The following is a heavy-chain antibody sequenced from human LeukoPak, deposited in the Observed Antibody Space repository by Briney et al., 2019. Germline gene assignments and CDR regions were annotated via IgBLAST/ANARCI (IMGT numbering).Heavy chain of an antibody. V-gene: IGHV3-48*03. CDR1: GFTFSSYE. Sequence: GGSLRLSCAASGFTFSSYEMNWVRQAPGKGLEWVSYISSSGSTIYYADSVKGRFTISRDNAKNSLYLQMNSLRAEDTDVYYCARVSVATAYDAFDIWGQGTMVTVSS. CDR3: ARVSVATAYDAFDI. J-gene: IGHJ3*02. CDR2: ISSSGSTI. D-gene: IGHD5-12*01.